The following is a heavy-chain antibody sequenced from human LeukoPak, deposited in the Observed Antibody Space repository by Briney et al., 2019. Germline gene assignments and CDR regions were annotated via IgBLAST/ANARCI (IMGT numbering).Heavy chain of an antibody. CDR3: AKERGGPELGGDY. CDR2: ISASGT. D-gene: IGHD1-26*01. CDR1: GFNFRSLA. V-gene: IGHV3-23*01. J-gene: IGHJ4*02. Sequence: GGSLRLSCAASGFNFRSLAMTWVRQAPGKGLEWVSTISASGTYYADPVRGRFTISRDNSRNTLDLQMNSLRAEDTAVYYCAKERGGPELGGDYWGQGTLVTVSS.